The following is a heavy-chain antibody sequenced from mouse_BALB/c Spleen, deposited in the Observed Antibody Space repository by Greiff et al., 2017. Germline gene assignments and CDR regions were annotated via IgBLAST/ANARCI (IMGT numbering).Heavy chain of an antibody. CDR3: ARWDGTTATSAY. V-gene: IGHV3-2*02. D-gene: IGHD1-2*01. CDR2: ISYSGST. J-gene: IGHJ3*01. Sequence: EVKLVESGPGLVKPSQSLSLTCTVTGYSITSDYAWNWIRQFPGNKLEWMGYISYSGSTSYNPSLKSRISITRDTSKNQFFLQLNSVTTEDTATYYCARWDGTTATSAYWGQGTLVTVSA. CDR1: GYSITSDYA.